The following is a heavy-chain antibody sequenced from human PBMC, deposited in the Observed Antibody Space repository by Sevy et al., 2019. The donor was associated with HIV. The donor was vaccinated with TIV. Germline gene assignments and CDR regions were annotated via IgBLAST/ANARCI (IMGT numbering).Heavy chain of an antibody. Sequence: GGSLRLSCTASGFTFGDYAMSWVRQAPGKGLEWVGFIRSKAYGGTTEYAASVKGRFTISRDDYKSIAYLQMNSLKTEDTAVYYCTRVDFWSGYWYFDYWGQGTLVTVSS. CDR3: TRVDFWSGYWYFDY. CDR2: IRSKAYGGTT. D-gene: IGHD3-3*01. J-gene: IGHJ4*02. V-gene: IGHV3-49*04. CDR1: GFTFGDYA.